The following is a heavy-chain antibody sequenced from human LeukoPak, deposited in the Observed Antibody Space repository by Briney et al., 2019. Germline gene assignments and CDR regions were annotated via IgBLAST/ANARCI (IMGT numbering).Heavy chain of an antibody. CDR1: GFTFSSYG. V-gene: IGHV3-30*18. CDR2: ISYDGSNK. D-gene: IGHD4-17*01. CDR3: AKGPSTVTYFDY. Sequence: GGSLRLSCAASGFTFSSYGMHWVRQAPGKGLEWVAVISYDGSNKYYADSVKGRFTISRDNSKNTLYLQMNSLRAEDTAVYYCAKGPSTVTYFDYWGQGTLVTVSS. J-gene: IGHJ4*02.